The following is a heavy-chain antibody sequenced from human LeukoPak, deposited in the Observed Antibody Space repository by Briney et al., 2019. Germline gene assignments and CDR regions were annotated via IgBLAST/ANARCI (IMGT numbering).Heavy chain of an antibody. Sequence: PSETLSLTCTVSGGSISSGSYYWSWIRQPAGKGLEWIGRIYTSGSTNYNPSLKSRVTISVDTSKNQFSLKLSSVTAADTAVYYCARALHDYVSFWFDPWGQGTLVTVSS. D-gene: IGHD4-17*01. CDR3: ARALHDYVSFWFDP. CDR1: GGSISSGSYY. V-gene: IGHV4-61*02. CDR2: IYTSGST. J-gene: IGHJ5*02.